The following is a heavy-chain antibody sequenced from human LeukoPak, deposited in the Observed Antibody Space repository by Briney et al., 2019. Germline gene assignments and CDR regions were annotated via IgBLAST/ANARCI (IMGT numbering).Heavy chain of an antibody. CDR2: ISYDGNNK. CDR3: ARVMGAIGRIQLSYFFDY. V-gene: IGHV3-30*03. D-gene: IGHD5-18*01. J-gene: IGHJ4*02. Sequence: GGSLRLSCAASGFTFSSYGMHWVRQAPGKGLEWVTVISYDGNNKYYADSVKGRFTISRDNSKNTLYLQMNSLRAEDTAVYYCARVMGAIGRIQLSYFFDYWGQGTLVTVSS. CDR1: GFTFSSYG.